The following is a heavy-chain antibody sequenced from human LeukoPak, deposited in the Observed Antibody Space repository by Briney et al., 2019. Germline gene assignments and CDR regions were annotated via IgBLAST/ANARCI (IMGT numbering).Heavy chain of an antibody. CDR3: ATGLAGNYDFNCFDP. Sequence: PSETLSLTCTVSGGSISTNYCTWIRQPAGRGLEWIGRVSASGNTRYNPSLESRVTMSVDTSKNQFSLSLTSVTAADTGVYFCATGLAGNYDFNCFDPWGQGTLVTVSS. D-gene: IGHD1-7*01. J-gene: IGHJ5*02. CDR2: VSASGNT. CDR1: GGSISTNY. V-gene: IGHV4-4*07.